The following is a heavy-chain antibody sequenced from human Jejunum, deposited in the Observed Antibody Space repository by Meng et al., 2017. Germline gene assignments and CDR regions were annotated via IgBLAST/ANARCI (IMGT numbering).Heavy chain of an antibody. V-gene: IGHV4-61*01. Sequence: VHLRESGPGLVRPSETRSLPCTVSADSVSSDNYYWSWIRQPPGKGLEWIGYIYYSGSTDHNPSLKSRVTMSVDTSRNQFSLNLSAVTAADTAVYYCARVILYSGSYYFDSWGQGTLVTVSS. CDR2: IYYSGST. D-gene: IGHD1-26*01. CDR3: ARVILYSGSYYFDS. CDR1: ADSVSSDNYY. J-gene: IGHJ4*02.